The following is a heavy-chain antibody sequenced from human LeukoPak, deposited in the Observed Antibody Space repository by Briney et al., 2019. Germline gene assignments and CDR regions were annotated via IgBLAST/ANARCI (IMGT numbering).Heavy chain of an antibody. J-gene: IGHJ6*03. CDR2: ISRSGSTK. CDR1: GFTFSDYN. D-gene: IGHD2-15*01. V-gene: IGHV3-11*01. CDR3: ARVLRYCSGGNCYSGGLGYKDV. Sequence: GGSLRLSCAASGFTFSDYNMRWIRQAPGKGLEWVSSISRSGSTKYYADSVKGRFTISRDNAKTSLFLQMNSLRAEDTAVYYCARVLRYCSGGNCYSGGLGYKDVWGKGTTVTTSS.